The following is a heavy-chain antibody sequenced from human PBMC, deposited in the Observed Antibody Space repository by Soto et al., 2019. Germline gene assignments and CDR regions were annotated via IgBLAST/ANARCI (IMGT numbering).Heavy chain of an antibody. D-gene: IGHD3-10*01. CDR2: IKSKTDGGTT. CDR1: GFTFSNAW. CDR3: TTAHYYGSGSYYYYYYMDV. J-gene: IGHJ6*03. V-gene: IGHV3-15*01. Sequence: EVQLVESGGGLVKPGGSLRLSCAASGFTFSNAWMSWVRQAPGKGLEWVGRIKSKTDGGTTDYAAPVKGRFTISRDDSKNTLYLQMNSLKTEDTAVYYCTTAHYYGSGSYYYYYYMDVWGKGTTVTVSS.